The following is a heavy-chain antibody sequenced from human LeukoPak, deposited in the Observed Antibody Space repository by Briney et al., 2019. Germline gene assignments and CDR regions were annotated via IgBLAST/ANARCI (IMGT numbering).Heavy chain of an antibody. D-gene: IGHD6-13*01. CDR1: GFTFSSYG. V-gene: IGHV3-23*01. CDR3: AKDRSSSWYLGGGLNC. Sequence: PGGSLRLSCAASGFTFSSYGMSWVRQAPGKGLEWVSAISGSGGSTYYADSVKGRFTISRDNSKNTLYLQMNCLRAEDTAVYYCAKDRSSSWYLGGGLNCWGQGTLVTVSS. J-gene: IGHJ4*02. CDR2: ISGSGGST.